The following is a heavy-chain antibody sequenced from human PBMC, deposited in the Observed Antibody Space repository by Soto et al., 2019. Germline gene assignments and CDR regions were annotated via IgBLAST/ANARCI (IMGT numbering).Heavy chain of an antibody. J-gene: IGHJ4*02. CDR1: GGSISSSSYY. D-gene: IGHD3-10*01. V-gene: IGHV4-39*01. CDR2: IYYSGST. Sequence: QLQLQESGPGLVKPSETLSLTCTVSGGSISSSSYYWGWIRQPPGKGLEWIGSIYYSGSTYYNPSLKSRVTISVDTSKNQFSLKLSSVTAADTAVYYCHLPVYYYGSGSDYWGQGTLVTVSS. CDR3: HLPVYYYGSGSDY.